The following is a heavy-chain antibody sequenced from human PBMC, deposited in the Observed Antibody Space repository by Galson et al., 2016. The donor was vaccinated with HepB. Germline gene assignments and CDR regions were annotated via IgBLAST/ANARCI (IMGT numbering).Heavy chain of an antibody. CDR3: AKDPAPVSLLSFDY. V-gene: IGHV3-66*03. Sequence: SLRLSCAASGFIVSYHNMRWIRQPPGKGLEWVSIMYSNGATHYSDSVRGRFTFSRDSSKNTLYPQMNSLRAEDTAVYYCAKDPAPVSLLSFDYWGQGTLVTVSS. J-gene: IGHJ4*02. CDR1: GFIVSYHN. CDR2: MYSNGAT. D-gene: IGHD3-16*02.